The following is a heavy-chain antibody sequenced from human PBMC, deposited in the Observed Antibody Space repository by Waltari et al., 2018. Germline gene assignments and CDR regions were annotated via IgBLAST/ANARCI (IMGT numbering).Heavy chain of an antibody. CDR2: IYTSGST. CDR3: ARVRTGYSSGWYRDAFDI. Sequence: QVQLQESGPGLVKPSQTLSLPCTVSGGSLSSGSYYWSWSRQPAGKGLEWIGRIYTSGSTNYNPSLKSRVTISVDTSKNQFSLKLSSVTAADTPVYYCARVRTGYSSGWYRDAFDIWGQGTMVTVSS. J-gene: IGHJ3*02. CDR1: GGSLSSGSYY. D-gene: IGHD6-19*01. V-gene: IGHV4-61*02.